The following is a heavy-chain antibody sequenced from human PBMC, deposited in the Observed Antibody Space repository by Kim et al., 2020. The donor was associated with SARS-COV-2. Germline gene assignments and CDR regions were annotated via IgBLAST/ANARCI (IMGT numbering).Heavy chain of an antibody. CDR2: ISSYNGDA. J-gene: IGHJ4*02. CDR3: ARDEGNSWTFHAADC. Sequence: ASVKVSCKASGYTFTTYGLSWVRQAHGQGLEWMGRISSYNGDANYAQSLQGRVSMTRDTSTSTAYMELRGLRFDDTAVYYCARDEGNSWTFHAADCWGQGTLVTVSS. D-gene: IGHD2-15*01. CDR1: GYTFTTYG. V-gene: IGHV1-18*01.